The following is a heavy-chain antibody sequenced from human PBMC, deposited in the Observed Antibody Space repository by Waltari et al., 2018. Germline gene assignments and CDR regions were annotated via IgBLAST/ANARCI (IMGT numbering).Heavy chain of an antibody. D-gene: IGHD1-26*01. V-gene: IGHV3-9*01. Sequence: EVQLVESGGGLVQPGRSLRLSCAASGFTFDDYAMHWVRQAPGKGLEWVSGISWNSGSIGYADSVKGRFTISRDNAKNSLYLQMNSLRAEDTALYYCAKGIVGVGATPFDYWGQGTLVTVSS. CDR1: GFTFDDYA. CDR3: AKGIVGVGATPFDY. J-gene: IGHJ4*02. CDR2: ISWNSGSI.